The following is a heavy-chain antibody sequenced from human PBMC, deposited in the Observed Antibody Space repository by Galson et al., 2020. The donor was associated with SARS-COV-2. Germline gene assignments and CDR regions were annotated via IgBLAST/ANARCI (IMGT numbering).Heavy chain of an antibody. Sequence: GGSLRLPCVAPGFNFSYYALHWVRPAPGKGLEWVAVISFDGGNAYYADSVRGRFTISRDNPRNTLYLQMNSLRVEDTAVYYCASVNGGAYVGYFDYWGQGTLVTASS. CDR3: ASVNGGAYVGYFDY. J-gene: IGHJ4*02. D-gene: IGHD5-12*01. V-gene: IGHV3-30*03. CDR1: GFNFSYYA. CDR2: ISFDGGNA.